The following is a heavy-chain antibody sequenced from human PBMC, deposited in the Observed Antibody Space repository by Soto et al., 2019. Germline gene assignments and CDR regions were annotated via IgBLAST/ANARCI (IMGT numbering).Heavy chain of an antibody. D-gene: IGHD2-8*01. CDR3: ARDRVSWDFDAFDI. Sequence: GGSLRLSCAASGFTFSSYSMSWVRQAPGKGLEWVSSISSSSSYIYYADSVKGRFTISRDNAKNSLYLQMNSLRAEDTAVYYCARDRVSWDFDAFDIWGQGTMVTVSS. CDR1: GFTFSSYS. J-gene: IGHJ3*02. CDR2: ISSSSSYI. V-gene: IGHV3-21*01.